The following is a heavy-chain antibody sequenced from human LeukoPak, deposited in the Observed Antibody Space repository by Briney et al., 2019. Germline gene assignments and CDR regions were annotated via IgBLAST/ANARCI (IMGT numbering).Heavy chain of an antibody. CDR3: ARRGLTNEDTYCNSTGCYIASGDWFDP. J-gene: IGHJ5*02. Sequence: ASVKVSCKASGYTFTSYDINWVRQATGQGLEWMGWMNPNSGNTGYAQKFQGRVTMTTDTSTSTAYMELRSLRSDDTAVYYCARRGLTNEDTYCNSTGCYIASGDWFDPWGQGTLVTVSS. CDR2: MNPNSGNT. D-gene: IGHD2-2*02. V-gene: IGHV1-8*01. CDR1: GYTFTSYD.